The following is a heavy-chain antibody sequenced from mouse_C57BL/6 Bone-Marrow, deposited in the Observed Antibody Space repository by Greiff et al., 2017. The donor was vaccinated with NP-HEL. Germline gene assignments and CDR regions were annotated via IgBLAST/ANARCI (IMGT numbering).Heavy chain of an antibody. V-gene: IGHV1-63*01. J-gene: IGHJ3*01. CDR3: ARITTASSFAY. CDR2: IYPGGGYT. D-gene: IGHD1-1*01. Sequence: VQLQQSGAELVRPGTSVKMSCKASGYTFTNYWIGWAKQRPGHGLEWIGDIYPGGGYTNYNEKFKGKATLTADKSSSTAYMQFSSLTSEDSAIYYCARITTASSFAYWGQGTLVTVSA. CDR1: GYTFTNYW.